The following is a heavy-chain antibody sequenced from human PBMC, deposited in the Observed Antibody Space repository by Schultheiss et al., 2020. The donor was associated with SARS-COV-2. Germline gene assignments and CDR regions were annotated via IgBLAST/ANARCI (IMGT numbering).Heavy chain of an antibody. J-gene: IGHJ4*02. Sequence: GESLKISCAASGFTFSSYEMNWVRQAPGKGLEWVSYISSSGSTIYYADSVKGRFTISRDNAKNSLYLQMNSLRAEDTAVYYCARGRSSLTVRGDPFDYWGQGTLVTVSS. V-gene: IGHV3-48*03. CDR2: ISSSGSTI. CDR1: GFTFSSYE. CDR3: ARGRSSLTVRGDPFDY. D-gene: IGHD2-21*01.